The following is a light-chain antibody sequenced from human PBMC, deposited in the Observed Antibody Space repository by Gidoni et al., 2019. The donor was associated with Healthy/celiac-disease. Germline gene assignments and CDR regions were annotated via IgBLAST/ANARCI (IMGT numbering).Light chain of an antibody. CDR3: QQRDSTPYT. CDR1: QSISSY. V-gene: IGKV1-39*01. Sequence: DIQMSQSPSSLSASVGDRVTITCRASQSISSYLNWYQQKQGQAPKPLIYAASSLHIGVPLRFSGSGAGTESTLTISSLQPEDFATYDCQQRDSTPYTFGQGTKLEIK. CDR2: AAS. J-gene: IGKJ2*01.